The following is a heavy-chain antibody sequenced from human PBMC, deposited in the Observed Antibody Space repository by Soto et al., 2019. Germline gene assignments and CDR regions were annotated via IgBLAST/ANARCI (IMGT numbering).Heavy chain of an antibody. V-gene: IGHV4-59*01. J-gene: IGHJ6*03. CDR3: ARVGLAVAGNGLYYYYYMDV. CDR2: IYYSGTP. CDR1: GGSISSYY. Sequence: SETLSLTCTVSGGSISSYYWSWIRQPPGKGLEWIGYIYYSGTPNYNPSLKSRVTISVDTSKNQFSLKLSSVTAADTAVYYCARVGLAVAGNGLYYYYYMDVWGKGTTVTVSS. D-gene: IGHD6-19*01.